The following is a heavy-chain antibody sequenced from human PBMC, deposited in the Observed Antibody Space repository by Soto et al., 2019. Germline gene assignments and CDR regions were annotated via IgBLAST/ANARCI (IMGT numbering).Heavy chain of an antibody. D-gene: IGHD1-7*01. CDR2: IHSGGDT. V-gene: IGHV3-66*01. CDR3: ATSRTGTRYGGMDV. CDR1: GFAVSSNY. Sequence: EVQLVESGGDLVQPGGSLRLSCAASGFAVSSNYMTWVRQAPGKGLEWVSVIHSGGDTHYADSVRGRFTISRDNSKNTLYLQKNSLRAEDKAVYYCATSRTGTRYGGMDVWGQGTTVTVSS. J-gene: IGHJ6*02.